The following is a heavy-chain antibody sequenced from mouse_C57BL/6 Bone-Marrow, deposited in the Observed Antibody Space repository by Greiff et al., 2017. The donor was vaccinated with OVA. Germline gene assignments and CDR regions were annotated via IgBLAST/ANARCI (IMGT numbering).Heavy chain of an antibody. CDR2: ISYDGSN. V-gene: IGHV3-6*01. CDR3: ARDLGYDYDSSAY. D-gene: IGHD2-4*01. CDR1: GYSITSGYY. Sequence: EVQLQQSGPGLVKPSQSLSLTCSVTGYSITSGYYWNWIRQFPGNKLEWMGYISYDGSNNYNPSLKNRISITRDTSKNQFFLKLNSVTTEDTATYYCARDLGYDYDSSAYWGQGTLVTVSA. J-gene: IGHJ3*01.